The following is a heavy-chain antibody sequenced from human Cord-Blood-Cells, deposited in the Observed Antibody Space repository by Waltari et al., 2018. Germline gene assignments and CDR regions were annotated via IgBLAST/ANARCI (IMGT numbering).Heavy chain of an antibody. Sequence: QVQLVQSGAEVKKPGASVKVSCKVSGYTLTALSMHWVRQAPGKGLEWLGGFDPEDGETIYAQKFQGRVTMTEDTSTDTAYMELSSLRSEDTAVYYCATGEHSGSYYLLFDYWGQGTLVTVSS. D-gene: IGHD1-26*01. CDR2: FDPEDGET. V-gene: IGHV1-24*01. J-gene: IGHJ4*02. CDR3: ATGEHSGSYYLLFDY. CDR1: GYTLTALS.